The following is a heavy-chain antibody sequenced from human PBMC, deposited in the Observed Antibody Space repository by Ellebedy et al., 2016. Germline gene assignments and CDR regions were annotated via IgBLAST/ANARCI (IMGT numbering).Heavy chain of an antibody. CDR3: ARHGPSSSTWLNWFNP. J-gene: IGHJ5*02. Sequence: SETLSLXXTVSGYSISSGYYWGWIRQSPGKGLDWIGSIYRSGNTYYNPSLKSRLTMSVDTSKNQFSLKLSSVTAADTAVYHCARHGPSSSTWLNWFNPWGQGSLVTVSS. V-gene: IGHV4-38-2*02. D-gene: IGHD6-13*01. CDR2: IYRSGNT. CDR1: GYSISSGYY.